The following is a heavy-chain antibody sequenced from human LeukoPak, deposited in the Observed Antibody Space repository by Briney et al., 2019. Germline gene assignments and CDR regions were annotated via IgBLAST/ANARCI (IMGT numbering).Heavy chain of an antibody. CDR2: IYSSGST. CDR3: ARYSSSGAFDI. Sequence: SETLSLTCTVSGGSISSDYWSWIRQPAGKGLEWIGRIYSSGSTNYNPSLKSRVSMSVDTPKNQFSLKLSSVTAADTAVYYCARYSSSGAFDIWGQGTMVTVSS. D-gene: IGHD6-6*01. V-gene: IGHV4-4*07. J-gene: IGHJ3*02. CDR1: GGSISSDY.